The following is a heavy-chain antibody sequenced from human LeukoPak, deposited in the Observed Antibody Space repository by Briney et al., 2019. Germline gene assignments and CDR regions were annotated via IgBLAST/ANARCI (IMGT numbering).Heavy chain of an antibody. D-gene: IGHD6-19*01. J-gene: IGHJ4*02. CDR3: ASLPWLVRWIYY. CDR1: GFPFKSLA. CDR2: ISSDSSYI. V-gene: IGHV3-21*01. Sequence: GSLSLSFLASGFPFKSLAMNWVGPAPGKGLEGVSSISSDSSYIDYADSVKGRFTISRDNARNSLYLQMNNLRAEDTAVYFCASLPWLVRWIYYWGQGTLVTVSS.